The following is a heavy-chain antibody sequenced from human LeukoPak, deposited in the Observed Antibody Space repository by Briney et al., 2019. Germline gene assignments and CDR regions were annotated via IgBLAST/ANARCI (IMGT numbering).Heavy chain of an antibody. CDR1: GYIFTDYY. CDR3: ARISADSCLKNLDH. V-gene: IGHV1-2*04. D-gene: IGHD3-22*01. J-gene: IGHJ4*02. Sequence: ASVKVSCKASGYIFTDYYMHWVRQAPGQGLEWLGWINPNSGDTNYAQKFQGWVTMSRDTSISTVYMELGRLRSDDTAVYYCARISADSCLKNLDHWGQGTLVTVSS. CDR2: INPNSGDT.